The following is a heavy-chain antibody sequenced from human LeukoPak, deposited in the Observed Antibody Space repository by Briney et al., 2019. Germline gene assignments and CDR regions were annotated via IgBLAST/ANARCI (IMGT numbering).Heavy chain of an antibody. J-gene: IGHJ4*02. CDR2: IDYSGST. Sequence: PSETLSLTCTVSGGSIISTTYYWGWIRQPPGEGLEWIGSIDYSGSTYYNPSLKSRVTISVDTSKNQFSLTLRSVTAADTAVYYCARVGSSNSHYDYWGPGTLVTVSS. D-gene: IGHD3-10*01. CDR1: GGSIISTTYY. CDR3: ARVGSSNSHYDY. V-gene: IGHV4-39*07.